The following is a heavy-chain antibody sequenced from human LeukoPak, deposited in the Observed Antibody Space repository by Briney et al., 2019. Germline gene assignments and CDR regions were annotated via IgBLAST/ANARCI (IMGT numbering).Heavy chain of an antibody. D-gene: IGHD5-12*01. CDR3: ARHWSGYDFIFDY. CDR2: IYYRGST. Sequence: SETLSLTCTVSGGSISSYYWRWIRQPPGKGLEWIGYIYYRGSTNYNPSLKSRVTISVDTSKNQFSLKLSSVTAADTAVYYCARHWSGYDFIFDYWGQGTLVTVSS. V-gene: IGHV4-59*08. J-gene: IGHJ4*02. CDR1: GGSISSYY.